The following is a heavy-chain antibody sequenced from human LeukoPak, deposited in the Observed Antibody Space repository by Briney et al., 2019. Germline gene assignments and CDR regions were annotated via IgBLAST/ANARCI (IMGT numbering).Heavy chain of an antibody. CDR1: GGSFSGYY. J-gene: IGHJ3*02. Sequence: SETLSLTCAVYGGSFSGYYWSWIRQPPGKGLEWIGDIYYSGSTNYIPSLKSRVTISVDTSKNQFSLKLSSVTAADTAVYYCAREKWVGATTVRAFDIWGQGTMVTVSS. CDR2: IYYSGST. CDR3: AREKWVGATTVRAFDI. D-gene: IGHD1-26*01. V-gene: IGHV4-59*01.